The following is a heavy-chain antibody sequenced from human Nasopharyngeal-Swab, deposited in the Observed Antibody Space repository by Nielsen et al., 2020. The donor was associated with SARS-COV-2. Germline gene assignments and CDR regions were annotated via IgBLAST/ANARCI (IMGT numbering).Heavy chain of an antibody. D-gene: IGHD6-19*01. V-gene: IGHV3-23*01. J-gene: IGHJ4*02. CDR3: AKDGGGWYTSGWYYFDY. CDR2: FSGPSGKT. CDR1: GFAFSSYA. Sequence: GESLKISCAASGFAFSSYAMSWVRQTPGKGLEWVSSFSGPSGKTYYADYVKGRFTISRDTSKNTLYLQMNSLRADDTAVYYCAKDGGGWYTSGWYYFDYWGQGTLVTVSS.